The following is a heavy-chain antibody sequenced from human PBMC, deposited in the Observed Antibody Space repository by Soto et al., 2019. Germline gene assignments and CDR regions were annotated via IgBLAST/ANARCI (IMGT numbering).Heavy chain of an antibody. CDR2: INHSGST. D-gene: IGHD6-13*01. Sequence: PSETLSLTCAVYGGSFSGYYWSWIRQPPGKGLGWIGEINHSGSTNYNPSLKSRVTISVDTSKNQFSLKLSSVTAADTAVYYCARLAAAGTYWGQGTLVTVSS. CDR1: GGSFSGYY. CDR3: ARLAAAGTY. J-gene: IGHJ4*02. V-gene: IGHV4-34*01.